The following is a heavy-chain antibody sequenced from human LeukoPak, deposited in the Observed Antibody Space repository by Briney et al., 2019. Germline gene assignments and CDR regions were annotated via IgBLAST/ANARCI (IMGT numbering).Heavy chain of an antibody. D-gene: IGHD1-26*01. CDR2: IYYSGST. Sequence: SETLSLTCTVSGGSISSYYWSWIRQPPGKGLEWIGYIYYSGSTNYNPSLKSRVTISVDTSKNQFSLKLSSVTAADTAVYYCARVVGATSNYYYYYMDVWGKGTTVTVSS. V-gene: IGHV4-59*01. CDR3: ARVVGATSNYYYYYMDV. CDR1: GGSISSYY. J-gene: IGHJ6*03.